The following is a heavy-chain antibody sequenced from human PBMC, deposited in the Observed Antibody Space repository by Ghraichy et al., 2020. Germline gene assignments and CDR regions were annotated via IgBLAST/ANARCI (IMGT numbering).Heavy chain of an antibody. Sequence: SLNISCAASGFTFDDYAMHWVRQAPGKGLEWVSGISRNSGSIGYADSVKGRFTISRDNAKNSLYLQMNTLRTEDTALYFCAKWGGSGSYYDYSYYGMDVWGQGTTVTVSS. J-gene: IGHJ6*02. D-gene: IGHD1-26*01. V-gene: IGHV3-9*01. CDR3: AKWGGSGSYYDYSYYGMDV. CDR2: ISRNSGSI. CDR1: GFTFDDYA.